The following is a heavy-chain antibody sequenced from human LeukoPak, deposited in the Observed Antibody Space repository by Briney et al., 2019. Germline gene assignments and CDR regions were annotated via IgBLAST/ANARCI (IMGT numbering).Heavy chain of an antibody. V-gene: IGHV3-53*01. D-gene: IGHD6-19*01. CDR1: GFTVSSNY. Sequence: GGSLRLSCAASGFTVSSNYMSWVRQAPGKGLEWVSVIYSGGSTYYADSVKGRFTVSRDNSKNTLYLQMNSLRGEDTAVYYCAKGYSSGWSTTFDYWGQGTLVTVSS. J-gene: IGHJ4*02. CDR3: AKGYSSGWSTTFDY. CDR2: IYSGGST.